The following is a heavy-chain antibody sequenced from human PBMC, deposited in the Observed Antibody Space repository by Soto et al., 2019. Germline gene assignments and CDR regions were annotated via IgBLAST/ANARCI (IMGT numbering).Heavy chain of an antibody. CDR1: GGSFSGYY. V-gene: IGHV4-34*01. CDR3: ARVDDYVWGSYRRSFYGMDV. Sequence: SETLSLTCAVYGGSFSGYYWSWIRQPPGKGLERIGEINHSGSTNYNPSLKSRVTISVDTSKNQFSLKLSSVTAADTAVYYCARVDDYVWGSYRRSFYGMDVWGQGTTVTVSS. J-gene: IGHJ6*02. D-gene: IGHD3-16*02. CDR2: INHSGST.